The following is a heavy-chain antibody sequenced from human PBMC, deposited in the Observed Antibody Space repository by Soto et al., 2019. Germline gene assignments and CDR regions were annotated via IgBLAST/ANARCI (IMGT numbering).Heavy chain of an antibody. Sequence: SVNVSCKASGYTFTSYYMHWVRQAPGQGLEWMGGIIPIFGTANYAQKFQGRVTITADESTSTAYMELSSLRSEDTAVYYCARLSYYDSSGDYWGQGTLVTVSS. CDR3: ARLSYYDSSGDY. J-gene: IGHJ4*02. V-gene: IGHV1-69*13. CDR1: GYTFTSYY. D-gene: IGHD3-22*01. CDR2: IIPIFGTA.